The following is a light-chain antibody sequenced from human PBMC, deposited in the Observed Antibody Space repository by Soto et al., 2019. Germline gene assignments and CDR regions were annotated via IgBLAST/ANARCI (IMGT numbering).Light chain of an antibody. CDR1: SSDVGAYKY. CDR3: SSYAGSYRV. Sequence: QSVLTQPPSASGSPGQSVTISCTGTSSDVGAYKYVSWYQHHPGKAPKLIIYEVSQRPSGVPDRFSGSKSGNTASLTVSGLQAEDEAHYYCSSYAGSYRVFGTGTKVTVL. V-gene: IGLV2-8*01. J-gene: IGLJ1*01. CDR2: EVS.